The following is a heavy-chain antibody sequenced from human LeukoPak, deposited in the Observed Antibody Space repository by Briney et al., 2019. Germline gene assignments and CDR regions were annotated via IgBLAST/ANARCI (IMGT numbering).Heavy chain of an antibody. CDR3: AKDLGSTWYFDL. J-gene: IGHJ2*01. CDR1: GFSFSSYG. CDR2: ISYDGSNK. Sequence: GGSLRLSCAASGFSFSSYGMHWVRQAPGKGLEWVAFISYDGSNKYYADSVEGRFTISRDNSKNTMYLQLNSMRAEDTAVYYCAKDLGSTWYFDLWGRGTLVTVSS. V-gene: IGHV3-30*18.